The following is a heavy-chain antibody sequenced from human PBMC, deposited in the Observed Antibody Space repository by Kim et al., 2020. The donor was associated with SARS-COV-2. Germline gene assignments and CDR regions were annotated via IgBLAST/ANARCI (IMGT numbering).Heavy chain of an antibody. J-gene: IGHJ4*01. CDR3: AKDPDVEMATITTSPDY. CDR1: GFTFSSYA. D-gene: IGHD5-12*01. CDR2: ISYDGSNK. V-gene: IGHV3-30*18. Sequence: GGSLRLSCAASGFTFSSYAMHWVRQAPGKGLEWVAVISYDGSNKYYADSVKGRFTISRDNSKNTLYLQMNSLRAEDTAVYYCAKDPDVEMATITTSPDYCGDRALRTVSS.